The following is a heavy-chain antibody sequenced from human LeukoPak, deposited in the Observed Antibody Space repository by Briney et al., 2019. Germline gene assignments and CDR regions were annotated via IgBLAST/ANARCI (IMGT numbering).Heavy chain of an antibody. CDR3: ALTRGGNSQGGFLDC. CDR2: IRQDGSDK. CDR1: RFTFSNYG. J-gene: IGHJ4*02. D-gene: IGHD1-1*01. V-gene: IGHV3-7*03. Sequence: GGSLRLSCAASRFTFSNYGVNWVRQAPGKGLEWVANIRQDGSDKYYVDSVKGRFTISRDNAKSSLYLQMNSLSAEDTAIYYCALTRGGNSQGGFLDCWGQGTLVTVSS.